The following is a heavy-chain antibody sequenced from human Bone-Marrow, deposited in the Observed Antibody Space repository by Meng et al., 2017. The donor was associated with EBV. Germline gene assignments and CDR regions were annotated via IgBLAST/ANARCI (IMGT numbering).Heavy chain of an antibody. Sequence: QVPVGQVGAELKKAEALVKVFCKGPGYICTTYAIHWVRQAPGQRIEWMGWINAAIANTKYSQRLHYRLTITSDTSANTVYMELSSLTSEDTALYYCAASPGDPRAGIDSWGQGTLVTVSS. CDR2: INAAIANT. D-gene: IGHD4-17*01. V-gene: IGHV1-3*01. CDR3: AASPGDPRAGIDS. J-gene: IGHJ4*02. CDR1: GYICTTYA.